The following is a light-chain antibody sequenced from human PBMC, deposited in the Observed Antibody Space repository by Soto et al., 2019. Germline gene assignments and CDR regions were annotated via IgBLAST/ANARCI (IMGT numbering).Light chain of an antibody. CDR2: KAS. CDR1: QSISTW. CDR3: LQYNTFART. Sequence: DIQMTQSPSTLSASVGDRVTITCRASQSISTWLAWYQQKPGKTPKVLIYKASTLASGVPTRFSGSGSGTEFTLTISNLQTDDFAIYYCLQYNTFARTFGQGNRVEIK. J-gene: IGKJ1*01. V-gene: IGKV1-5*03.